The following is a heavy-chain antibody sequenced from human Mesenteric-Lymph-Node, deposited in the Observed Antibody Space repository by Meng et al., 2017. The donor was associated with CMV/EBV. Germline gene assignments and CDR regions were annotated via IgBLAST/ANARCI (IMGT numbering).Heavy chain of an antibody. V-gene: IGHV3-23*03. CDR3: ARGGWVDSSSSGRLDY. CDR1: GFTFSTYA. CDR2: IYSGGSAT. Sequence: GESLKISCAASGFTFSTYAMASVRQAPGKGLEWVSVIYSGGSATVYADSVKGRFTISRDSSKSTLYLQMNSLRVGDTAVYYCARGGWVDSSSSGRLDYWGLGTLVTVSS. D-gene: IGHD6-6*01. J-gene: IGHJ4*02.